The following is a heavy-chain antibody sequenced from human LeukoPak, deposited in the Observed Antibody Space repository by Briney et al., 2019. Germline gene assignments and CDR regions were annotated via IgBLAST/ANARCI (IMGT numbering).Heavy chain of an antibody. V-gene: IGHV3-9*01. J-gene: IGHJ4*02. CDR1: GFTFDDYA. D-gene: IGHD6-13*01. Sequence: GGSLRLSCAASGFTFDDYAMHWVRQAPGKGLEWVSGISWNSGSIGYADSVKGRFTISRDNAKNSLYLQMNSLRAEDTAFYYCAKDSSSWYHDNYFDFWGQGTLVTVSS. CDR2: ISWNSGSI. CDR3: AKDSSSWYHDNYFDF.